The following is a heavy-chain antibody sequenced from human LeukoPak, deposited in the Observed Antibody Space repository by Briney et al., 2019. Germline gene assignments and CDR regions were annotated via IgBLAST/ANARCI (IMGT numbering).Heavy chain of an antibody. V-gene: IGHV1-46*01. D-gene: IGHD3-10*01. J-gene: IGHJ5*02. Sequence: ASVKVSCKASGYTFTRYYLHWVRQAPGQGLEWMGIIFPSAGNTNYAQKFQGRVTMTRDMSTSTVYMELSSLRSEDTAVYYCARVLKSGPYYYFDTWGQGTLVTVSS. CDR3: ARVLKSGPYYYFDT. CDR1: GYTFTRYY. CDR2: IFPSAGNT.